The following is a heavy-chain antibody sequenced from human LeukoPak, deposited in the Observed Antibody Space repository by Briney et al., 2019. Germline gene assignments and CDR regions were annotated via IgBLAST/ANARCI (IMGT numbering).Heavy chain of an antibody. CDR3: TTPVFVLLPEAWTDP. CDR1: GFTFGVYA. Sequence: PGGSLRLSSTGSGFTFGVYAMSWVRQAPGKGLEWVSFIRSKGFGGTTAYAASVKGRFTISRDDSKSIAYLQMDSLKTEDTAVYYCTTPVFVLLPEAWTDPWGQGTLVTVSS. J-gene: IGHJ5*02. V-gene: IGHV3-49*04. CDR2: IRSKGFGGTT. D-gene: IGHD2-2*01.